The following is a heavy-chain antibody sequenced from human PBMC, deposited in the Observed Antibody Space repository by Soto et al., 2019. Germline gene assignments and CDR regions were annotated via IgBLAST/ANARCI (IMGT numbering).Heavy chain of an antibody. CDR2: ISYDGSNK. Sequence: GGSLRLSCAASGFTFTSYAIHWVRRAPGKGLEWAAVISYDGSNKYYADSVKGRFTISRDNSENTLYLQMNSLRAEDTAVYYCARDPQPPFSRAVGVCDYGGKGPLFTVPS. J-gene: IGHJ4*02. V-gene: IGHV3-30-3*01. CDR1: GFTFTSYA. CDR3: ARDPQPPFSRAVGVCDY. D-gene: IGHD2-8*02.